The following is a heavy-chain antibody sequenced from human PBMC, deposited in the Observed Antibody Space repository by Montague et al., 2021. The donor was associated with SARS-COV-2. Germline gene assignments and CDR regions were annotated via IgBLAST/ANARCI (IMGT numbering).Heavy chain of an antibody. CDR1: GFPFSSYW. V-gene: IGHV3-74*01. CDR2: VKGDGSRI. CDR3: ARGYFPVGGSENWGSYGMDV. Sequence: YRRLSCAASGFPFSSYWMHWVRQAPGTGLVWVSRVKGDGSRISYADSVKGRFTISRDNAKNTLYLQMNSLRAEDTAVYFCARGYFPVGGSENWGSYGMDVWGQGTTVTVSS. D-gene: IGHD3-16*01. J-gene: IGHJ6*02.